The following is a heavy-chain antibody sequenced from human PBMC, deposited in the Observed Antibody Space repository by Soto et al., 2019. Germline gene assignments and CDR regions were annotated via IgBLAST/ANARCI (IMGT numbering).Heavy chain of an antibody. V-gene: IGHV3-30*18. CDR3: AKEMPISGYVWDY. CDR2: ISHDGTNE. CDR1: GFTFRSYG. Sequence: QVQLVESGGGVVQPERSLRLSCAASGFTFRSYGMHWVRQAPGKGLEWVAGISHDGTNEYYADSVKGRFTISRDNSKNTLYLEVNSLRAEDTAVYSCAKEMPISGYVWDYWGQGTLVTVSS. J-gene: IGHJ4*02. D-gene: IGHD5-12*01.